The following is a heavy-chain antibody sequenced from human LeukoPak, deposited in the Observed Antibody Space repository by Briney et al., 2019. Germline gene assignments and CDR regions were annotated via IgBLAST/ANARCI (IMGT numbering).Heavy chain of an antibody. CDR1: GGSFSGYY. D-gene: IGHD2-15*01. V-gene: IGHV4-34*01. Sequence: SETLSLTCAVYGGSFSGYYWSWIRQPPGKGLEWIGEINHSGSTNYNPSLKSRVTISVDTSKNQFSLKLSSVTAADTAVYYCARLVVVAAAFDYWGQGTLVTVSS. J-gene: IGHJ4*02. CDR2: INHSGST. CDR3: ARLVVVAAAFDY.